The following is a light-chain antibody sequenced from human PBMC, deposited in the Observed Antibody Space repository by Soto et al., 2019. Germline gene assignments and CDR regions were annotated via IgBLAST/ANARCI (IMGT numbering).Light chain of an antibody. Sequence: DIQMTQSPSSLSASVGDRVTITCRASQTVRTYLNWYQQKPGKAPTLLVYAASTLESAVPPRFSGAGSETDFTLTISGLQPEDFATYYCQQTFSTQITFGQGTRLEMK. CDR3: QQTFSTQIT. V-gene: IGKV1-39*01. CDR2: AAS. CDR1: QTVRTY. J-gene: IGKJ5*01.